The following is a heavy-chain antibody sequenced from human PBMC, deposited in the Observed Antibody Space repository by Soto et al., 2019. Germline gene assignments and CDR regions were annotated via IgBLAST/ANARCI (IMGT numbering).Heavy chain of an antibody. CDR1: GGSISNYY. D-gene: IGHD5-12*01. CDR3: ARAVNSGYPDTFDI. CDR2: VYYSGST. J-gene: IGHJ3*02. Sequence: QVQLQESGPGLVRPSETLSLTCSVSGGSISNYYWNWIRQPPGKGLEWIGYVYYSGSTHFHPSIESRVNMSVDTSNNHFSLNLSSVTAADAAIYYCARAVNSGYPDTFDIWGQGTRVTVAS. V-gene: IGHV4-59*01.